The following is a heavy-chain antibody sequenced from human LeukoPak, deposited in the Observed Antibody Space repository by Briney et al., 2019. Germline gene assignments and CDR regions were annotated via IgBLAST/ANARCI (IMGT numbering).Heavy chain of an antibody. D-gene: IGHD4-17*01. Sequence: GGSLRLSCATSGFTFSSHGMSWVRQAPGKGLEWVSGISGSGGGTFYADSVRGRFTISRDNSKNTVYLQMNSLRAEDTAVYYCAKSATTVTSNFDYWGQGTLVTVSS. CDR2: ISGSGGGT. V-gene: IGHV3-23*01. CDR3: AKSATTVTSNFDY. CDR1: GFTFSSHG. J-gene: IGHJ4*02.